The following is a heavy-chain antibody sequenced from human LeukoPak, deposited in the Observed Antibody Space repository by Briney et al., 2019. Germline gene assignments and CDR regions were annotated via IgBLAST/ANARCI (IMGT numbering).Heavy chain of an antibody. CDR1: GFTFSSYW. D-gene: IGHD2-15*01. J-gene: IGHJ3*02. Sequence: PGGSLRLSCAASGFTFSSYWMSWVRQAPGKGLEWVANIKQDGSEKYYVDSVKGRFTISRDNAKNSLYLQMNSLRAEDTGVYYCARDRLGYCSGGSCFDAFDIWGQGTMVTVSS. CDR3: ARDRLGYCSGGSCFDAFDI. CDR2: IKQDGSEK. V-gene: IGHV3-7*01.